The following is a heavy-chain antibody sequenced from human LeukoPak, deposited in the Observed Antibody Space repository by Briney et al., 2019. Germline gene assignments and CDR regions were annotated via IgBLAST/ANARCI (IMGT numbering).Heavy chain of an antibody. J-gene: IGHJ6*02. D-gene: IGHD5-12*01. Sequence: PGGSLRLSCAASGFTFSSYSMNWVRQAPGKGLEWVSSISSSSSYIYYADSVKGRFTISRDNAKNSLYLQMNSLRAEDTAVCYCARDLQEALYSGYDYYGMDVWGQGTTVTVSS. V-gene: IGHV3-21*01. CDR3: ARDLQEALYSGYDYYGMDV. CDR1: GFTFSSYS. CDR2: ISSSSSYI.